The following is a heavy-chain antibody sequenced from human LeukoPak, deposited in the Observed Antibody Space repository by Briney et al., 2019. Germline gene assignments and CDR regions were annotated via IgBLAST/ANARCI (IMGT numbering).Heavy chain of an antibody. CDR3: AKSMFVYGDYVPDY. CDR1: KFTFSTYA. Sequence: TGGSLRLSCAASKFTFSTYAMSWVRQAPGNGLEWVSLISASAGSTYYADSVKGRFTISRDNSKNTLYLQMNSLRVEDTAVYYCAKSMFVYGDYVPDYWGQETLVTVSS. V-gene: IGHV3-23*01. J-gene: IGHJ4*02. D-gene: IGHD4-17*01. CDR2: ISASAGST.